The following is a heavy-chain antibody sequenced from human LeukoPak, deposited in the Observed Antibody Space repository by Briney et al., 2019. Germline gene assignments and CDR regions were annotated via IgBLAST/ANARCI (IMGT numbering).Heavy chain of an antibody. CDR1: GFTFSSYD. J-gene: IGHJ6*04. CDR2: INIAGDT. D-gene: IGHD3-10*01. V-gene: IGHV3-13*01. CDR3: ARGVPFGEKGIDV. Sequence: PGGSLRLSCAASGFTFSSYDMYWVRQSTGEGLEWVSAINIAGDTYYAASVKGRFTISRENAKNSLSLQMNSLRAGDTAVHYCARGVPFGEKGIDVWDKGTTVTVSS.